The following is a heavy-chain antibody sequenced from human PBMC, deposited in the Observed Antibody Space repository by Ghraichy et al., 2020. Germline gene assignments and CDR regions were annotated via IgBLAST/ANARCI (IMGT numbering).Heavy chain of an antibody. V-gene: IGHV4-34*01. CDR3: GGGVITTGRSAFDI. Sequence: SETLSLTCAVYGGSFSGYYWSWIRQPPGKGLEWIGEINHSGSTNYNPSLKSRVTISVDTSKNQFSLKLSSVTAADTAVYYCGGGVITTGRSAFDIWGQGTMVTVSS. CDR1: GGSFSGYY. J-gene: IGHJ3*02. D-gene: IGHD3-22*01. CDR2: INHSGST.